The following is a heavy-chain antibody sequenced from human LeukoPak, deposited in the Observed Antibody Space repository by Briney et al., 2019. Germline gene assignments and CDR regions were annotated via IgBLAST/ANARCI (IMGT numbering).Heavy chain of an antibody. D-gene: IGHD2-15*01. V-gene: IGHV1-2*02. CDR2: INPKSDFT. J-gene: IGHJ4*02. Sequence: ASVKVSCKASGYTFTAYYMHWVRQTPGQGLEWLGWINPKSDFTKYSQKFQGRVTMTRDTSSSTVYMELSRLRSDDTAVYYCARSQESCIGGTCPGDYRGQGTRVTVSA. CDR1: GYTFTAYY. CDR3: ARSQESCIGGTCPGDY.